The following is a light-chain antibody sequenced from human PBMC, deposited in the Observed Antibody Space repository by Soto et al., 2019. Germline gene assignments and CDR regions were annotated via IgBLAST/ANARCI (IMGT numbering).Light chain of an antibody. CDR1: QGIGVY. CDR2: AAS. Sequence: DIQITQSPSSVSASLGDRVTITGRASQGIGVYLAWFQQKPGNVPKLLFYAASTLQSAVPSRFSGSGSGTDFTLTIRSLQPEDVATCDCQQYNSASLTFGGGTKVQIK. CDR3: QQYNSASLT. V-gene: IGKV1-27*01. J-gene: IGKJ4*01.